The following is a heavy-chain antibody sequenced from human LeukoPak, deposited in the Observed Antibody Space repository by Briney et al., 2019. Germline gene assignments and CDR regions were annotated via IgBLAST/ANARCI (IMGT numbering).Heavy chain of an antibody. CDR3: ATAPSLETITMVRGVFDY. CDR1: GFTFSNAW. J-gene: IGHJ4*02. D-gene: IGHD3-10*01. Sequence: KAGGSLRLSCAASGFTFSNAWMDWVRQAPGKGLEWVGRIKSKADGGTTDYAAPVKGRFTISRDDSKNTLYLQMNSLKTEDTAVYYCATAPSLETITMVRGVFDYWGQGTLVTVSS. V-gene: IGHV3-15*07. CDR2: IKSKADGGTT.